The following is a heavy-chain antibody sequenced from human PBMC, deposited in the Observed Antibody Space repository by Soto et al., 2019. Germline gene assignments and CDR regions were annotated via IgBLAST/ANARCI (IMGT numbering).Heavy chain of an antibody. CDR2: IIPIFGTA. Sequence: ASVKVSCKASGGTFSSYAISCVRQAPGQGLEWMGGIIPIFGTANYAQKFQGRVTITADESTSTAYMELSSLRSGDTAVYYCARDWLRSFHYWDQGTFGTVFS. V-gene: IGHV1-69*13. D-gene: IGHD5-12*01. CDR3: ARDWLRSFHY. J-gene: IGHJ4*02. CDR1: GGTFSSYA.